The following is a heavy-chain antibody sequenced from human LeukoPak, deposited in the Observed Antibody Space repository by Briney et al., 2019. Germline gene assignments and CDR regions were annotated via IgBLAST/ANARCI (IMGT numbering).Heavy chain of an antibody. J-gene: IGHJ4*02. V-gene: IGHV4-34*01. CDR3: ARSHPPYYYDSSGYYYFDY. CDR1: GGSFSGYY. CDR2: INHSGST. D-gene: IGHD3-22*01. Sequence: KPSETLSLTCAVSGGSFSGYYWSWIRQPPGKGLEWIGEINHSGSTNYNPSLKSRVTISVDTSKNQFSLKLSSVTAADTAVYYCARSHPPYYYDSSGYYYFDYWGQGTLVTVSS.